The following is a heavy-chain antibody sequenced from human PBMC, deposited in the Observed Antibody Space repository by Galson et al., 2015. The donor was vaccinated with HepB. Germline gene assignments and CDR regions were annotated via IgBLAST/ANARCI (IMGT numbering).Heavy chain of an antibody. CDR3: ARNPREWLLYWHFFDY. Sequence: SLRLSCAVSGFTFNSYAMSWVRQAPGKGLEWVSSLSGSGQTTYYADSVKCRSTISRDTPRNTLYLQMNSLTADDTAVYYCARNPREWLLYWHFFDYWGQGTLVTVSS. CDR1: GFTFNSYA. CDR2: LSGSGQTT. J-gene: IGHJ4*02. D-gene: IGHD3-3*01. V-gene: IGHV3-23*01.